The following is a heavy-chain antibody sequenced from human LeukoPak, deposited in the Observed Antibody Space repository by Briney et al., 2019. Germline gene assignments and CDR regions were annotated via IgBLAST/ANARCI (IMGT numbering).Heavy chain of an antibody. J-gene: IGHJ4*02. D-gene: IGHD6-6*01. CDR2: IYYSGST. CDR3: ARAGQFIAARPITFDY. V-gene: IGHV4-59*01. CDR1: GDSLSSYY. Sequence: SETLSLTCTVSGDSLSSYYWSWVRQPPGRGLEWVGYIYYSGSTNHNPSLKSRVTISVDTPKNQFSLKLSSVTAADTAVYYCARAGQFIAARPITFDYWGQGTLVTVSS.